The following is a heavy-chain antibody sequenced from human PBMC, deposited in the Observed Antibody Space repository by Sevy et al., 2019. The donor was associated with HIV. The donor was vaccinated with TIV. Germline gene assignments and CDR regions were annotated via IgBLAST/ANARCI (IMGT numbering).Heavy chain of an antibody. J-gene: IGHJ4*02. Sequence: GGSLRLSCAASGFSFSSYGMHWVRQAPGKGLEWVALIWFDGSNSYYADSVKGRFTISRDTSKNTVYLQMNSLRAEDTSVYYCARDHEFYYYGDYWPTFVPDYWGQGNLVTVSS. CDR2: IWFDGSNS. D-gene: IGHD4-17*01. CDR1: GFSFSSYG. V-gene: IGHV3-33*01. CDR3: ARDHEFYYYGDYWPTFVPDY.